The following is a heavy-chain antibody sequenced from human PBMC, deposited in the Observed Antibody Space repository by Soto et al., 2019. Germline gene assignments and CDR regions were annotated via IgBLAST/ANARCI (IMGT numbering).Heavy chain of an antibody. CDR2: ISGSGSDT. V-gene: IGHV3-23*01. CDR1: GFGLIDFA. J-gene: IGHJ4*02. Sequence: PGGSLRLSCVASGFGLIDFAMSWVRQAPGKGLQWASAISGSGSDTYYADSVKGRFTISRDTSKNTLYLQMNSLRAEDTALYYCAKSFSSNWYDYFNSWGQGSLVTVSS. CDR3: AKSFSSNWYDYFNS. D-gene: IGHD6-13*01.